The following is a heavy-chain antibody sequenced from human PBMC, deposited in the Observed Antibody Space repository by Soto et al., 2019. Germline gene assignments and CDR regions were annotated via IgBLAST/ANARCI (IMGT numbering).Heavy chain of an antibody. CDR2: IYFSGKT. CDR3: ASHGSH. CDR1: GVSISSSSYY. Sequence: SETLSLTCTVSGVSISSSSYYWGWIRQTPGLGLEWIGTIYFSGKTYYNPSLKSRLTISVDRYKYQFALNLTSVTAADKAVYYCASHGSHWGQGTLVTVSS. V-gene: IGHV4-39*01. J-gene: IGHJ4*02.